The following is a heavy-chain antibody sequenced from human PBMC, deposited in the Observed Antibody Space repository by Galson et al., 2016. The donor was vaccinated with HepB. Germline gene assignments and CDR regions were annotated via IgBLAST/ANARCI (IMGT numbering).Heavy chain of an antibody. CDR2: IRHDGSEK. V-gene: IGHV3-7*03. D-gene: IGHD5-18*01. J-gene: IGHJ4*02. CDR1: GFTFSNYW. Sequence: SLRLSCAASGFTFSNYWMNWVRQAPGKGLEWVANIRHDGSEKYYVDSVKGRFSISRDNAKNSLYLQMSSLRAEDTAVYYCTTSSTRGYTYGPSAYWGRGTLVAVSS. CDR3: TTSSTRGYTYGPSAY.